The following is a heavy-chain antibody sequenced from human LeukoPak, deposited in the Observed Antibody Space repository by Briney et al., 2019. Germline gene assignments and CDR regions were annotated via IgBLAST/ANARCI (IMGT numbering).Heavy chain of an antibody. D-gene: IGHD3-10*01. J-gene: IGHJ6*03. CDR1: GFTFTSSA. Sequence: GTSVKVSCKASGFTFTSSAMQWVRQARGQRLEWIGWIVVGSGNTNYAQKFQERVTITRDMSTSTAYVELSSLRSEDTAVYYCAACPSGTRHYMDVWGKGTTVTVSS. CDR2: IVVGSGNT. CDR3: AACPSGTRHYMDV. V-gene: IGHV1-58*02.